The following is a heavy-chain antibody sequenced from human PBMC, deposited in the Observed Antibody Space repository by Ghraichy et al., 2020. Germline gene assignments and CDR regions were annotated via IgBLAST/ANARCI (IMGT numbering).Heavy chain of an antibody. V-gene: IGHV3-30*18. Sequence: GGSLRLSCAASGFTFSYYGMHWVRQAPGKGLEWVAVISYDGTKKYYADSVKGRFTISRDNSKNTLYLQMNSLRAEDTAVYYCAKSVIAAAGTKTKNWYFDLWGRGTLVTVSS. CDR2: ISYDGTKK. D-gene: IGHD6-13*01. J-gene: IGHJ2*01. CDR3: AKSVIAAAGTKTKNWYFDL. CDR1: GFTFSYYG.